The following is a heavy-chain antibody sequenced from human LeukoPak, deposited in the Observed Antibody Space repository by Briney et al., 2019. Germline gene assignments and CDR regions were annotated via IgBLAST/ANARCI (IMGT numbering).Heavy chain of an antibody. CDR2: INPNSGGT. D-gene: IGHD4-23*01. V-gene: IGHV1-2*02. CDR3: AREMTTVVNLLDY. CDR1: GYTFTGYY. J-gene: IGHJ4*02. Sequence: ASVKVSCKASGYTFTGYYIHWVRQAAGQGLEWMGWINPNSGGTNYAQKFQGRVTMTRDKSISTAYMELSRLRSDDTAVYYCAREMTTVVNLLDYWGQGTLVTVSS.